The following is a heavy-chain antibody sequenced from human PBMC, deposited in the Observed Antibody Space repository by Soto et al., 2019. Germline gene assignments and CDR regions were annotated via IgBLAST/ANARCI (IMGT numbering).Heavy chain of an antibody. J-gene: IGHJ6*02. D-gene: IGHD5-18*01. V-gene: IGHV4-31*03. CDR2: IYYSGST. CDR1: GGSISSGGYY. CDR3: ASKPGYSYGLLYYYYGMDV. Sequence: PSETLSLTCTVSGGSISSGGYYWSWIRQHPGKGLEWIGYIYYSGSTYYNPSLKSRVTISVDTSKNQFSLKLSSVTAADTAVYYCASKPGYSYGLLYYYYGMDVWGQGTTVTVSS.